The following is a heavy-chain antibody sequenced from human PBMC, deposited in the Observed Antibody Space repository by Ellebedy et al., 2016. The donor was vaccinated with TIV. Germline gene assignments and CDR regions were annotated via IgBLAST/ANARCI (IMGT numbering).Heavy chain of an antibody. Sequence: GESLKISCAASGFTFSSYAMHWVRQAPGKGLEWVAVISYDGCNKYYADSVKGRFTISRDNSKNTLYLQMNSLRADDTAVYYCARHGEIVVVTAMLDYWGQGTLVTVSS. V-gene: IGHV3-30-3*01. J-gene: IGHJ4*02. CDR2: ISYDGCNK. CDR3: ARHGEIVVVTAMLDY. CDR1: GFTFSSYA. D-gene: IGHD2-21*02.